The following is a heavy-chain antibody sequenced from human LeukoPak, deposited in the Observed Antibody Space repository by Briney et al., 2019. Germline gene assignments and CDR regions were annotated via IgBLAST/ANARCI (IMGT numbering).Heavy chain of an antibody. CDR3: ARSWGSVGGFDY. Sequence: PGGSLRLSCAASGFTFSSYSMNWVRQAPGKRLEWVSSISSSSSYIYYADSVKGRFTISRDNAKNSLYLQMNSLRAEDTAVYYCARSWGSVGGFDYWGQGTLVTVSS. CDR1: GFTFSSYS. D-gene: IGHD7-27*01. J-gene: IGHJ4*02. CDR2: ISSSSSYI. V-gene: IGHV3-21*01.